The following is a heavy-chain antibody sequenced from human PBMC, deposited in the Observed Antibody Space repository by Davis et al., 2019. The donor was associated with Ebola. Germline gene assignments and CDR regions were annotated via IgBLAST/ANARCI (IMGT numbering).Heavy chain of an antibody. CDR3: AREKDYYYNGLDV. V-gene: IGHV4-4*07. CDR2: IYTSGTT. Sequence: PSETLSLTCAVSGGSFNDYYWGWIRQSPGKGLEWIGRIYTSGTTNYKPPLKSRVTMSVDTSKNQFSLKLSSVTAADTAVYFCAREKDYYYNGLDVWGQGTTVTVSS. CDR1: GGSFNDYY. J-gene: IGHJ6*02.